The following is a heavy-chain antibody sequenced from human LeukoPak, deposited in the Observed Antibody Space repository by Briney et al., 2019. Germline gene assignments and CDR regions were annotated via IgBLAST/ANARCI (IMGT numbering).Heavy chain of an antibody. CDR3: ARGRPGGPGYSSGPNDY. CDR1: GGSISSYY. D-gene: IGHD6-19*01. Sequence: PSETLSLTCTVSGGSISSYYWSWIRQPPGKGLEWIGEINHSGSTNYNPSLKSRVTISVDTSKNQFSLKLSSVTAADTAVYYCARGRPGGPGYSSGPNDYWGQGTLVTVSS. V-gene: IGHV4-34*01. J-gene: IGHJ4*02. CDR2: INHSGST.